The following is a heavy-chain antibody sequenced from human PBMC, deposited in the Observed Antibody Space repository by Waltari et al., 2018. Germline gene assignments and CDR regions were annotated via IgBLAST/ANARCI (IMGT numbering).Heavy chain of an antibody. CDR1: GGSFGSYS. CDR2: IIPIFGTP. Sequence: QVHLVQSAAEVQKPGSSMKISCKASGGSFGSYSIDRVRQAAGQGLEWLGGIIPIFGTPQYAQRFQGRLILTADASTTTAHLELSGLRSDDTAIYYCARRKLGFAFDMWGQGTLVTVSS. CDR3: ARRKLGFAFDM. J-gene: IGHJ3*02. V-gene: IGHV1-69*12. D-gene: IGHD6-13*01.